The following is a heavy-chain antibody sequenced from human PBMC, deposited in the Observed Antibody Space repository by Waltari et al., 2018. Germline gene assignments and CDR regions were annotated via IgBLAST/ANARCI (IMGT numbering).Heavy chain of an antibody. CDR3: ARVDY. CDR2: INHSGST. V-gene: IGHV4-34*01. CDR1: GGSFSGYY. Sequence: QVQLQQWGAGLLKPSETLSITCAVYGGSFSGYYWSWIRQPPGKGLEWIGEINHSGSTNYNPSLKSRVTISVDTSKNQFSLKLSSVTAADTAVYYCARVDYWGQGTLVTVSS. J-gene: IGHJ4*02.